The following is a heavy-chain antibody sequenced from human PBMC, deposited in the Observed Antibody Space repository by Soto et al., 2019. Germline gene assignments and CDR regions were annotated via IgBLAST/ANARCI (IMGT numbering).Heavy chain of an antibody. CDR3: ARLPPPSLYYMSMDV. CDR2: INPRNGAT. Sequence: GASVKVSCKASGYRFPDYYMHWMRQAPGQGLEWMGWINPRNGATNYAQRFQGRVSVTRDTSITTAYLELSRLRSDDTAVYYCARLPPPSLYYMSMDVWGQGTTVTVSS. J-gene: IGHJ6*02. V-gene: IGHV1-2*02. D-gene: IGHD3-10*01. CDR1: GYRFPDYY.